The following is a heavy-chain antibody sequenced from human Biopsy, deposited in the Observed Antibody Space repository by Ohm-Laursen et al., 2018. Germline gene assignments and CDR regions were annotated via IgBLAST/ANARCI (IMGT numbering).Heavy chain of an antibody. J-gene: IGHJ6*02. D-gene: IGHD1-26*01. CDR3: ARDRGGARYGMDV. CDR2: NRRNSAII. CDR1: AFTFDDYS. V-gene: IGHV3-9*01. Sequence: SSLRLSCAASAFTFDDYSIHWGRQPPGKSLEWVSGNRRNSAIIDYADSVRGRFTISRDNARRFLFLQMNNLKSEDTAFYYCARDRGGARYGMDVWGRGTTVTVSS.